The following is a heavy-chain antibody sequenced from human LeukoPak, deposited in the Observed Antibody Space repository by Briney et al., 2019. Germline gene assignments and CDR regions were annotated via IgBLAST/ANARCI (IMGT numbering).Heavy chain of an antibody. CDR3: AKGSNPRNYGDYVHFDY. CDR1: GFTFSSYA. Sequence: GGSLRLSCAASGFTFSSYAMSWVRQAPGKGLEWVSAISGSGGSTYYADSVKGRFTISRDNSKNTLYLQMNSLRAEDTAVYHCAKGSNPRNYGDYVHFDYWGQGTLVTVSS. V-gene: IGHV3-23*01. J-gene: IGHJ4*02. D-gene: IGHD4-17*01. CDR2: ISGSGGST.